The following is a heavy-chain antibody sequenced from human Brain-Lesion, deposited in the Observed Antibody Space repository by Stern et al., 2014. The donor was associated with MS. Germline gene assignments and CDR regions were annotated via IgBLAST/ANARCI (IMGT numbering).Heavy chain of an antibody. D-gene: IGHD1-14*01. CDR3: ARDITGSSAYFAY. Sequence: VQLVESGGDLVQPGRSLRLSCAAFGFPFADYAMHWVRPAPGTGLEWVAGISWNSGTIGYADSVKGRFTTSRDNAYSSLYLQMNSLRPEDTALYYCARDITGSSAYFAYWGQGTLVTVSS. CDR1: GFPFADYA. V-gene: IGHV3-9*01. J-gene: IGHJ4*02. CDR2: ISWNSGTI.